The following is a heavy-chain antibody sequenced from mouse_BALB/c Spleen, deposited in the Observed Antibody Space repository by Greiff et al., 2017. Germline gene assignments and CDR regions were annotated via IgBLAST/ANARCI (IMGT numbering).Heavy chain of an antibody. D-gene: IGHD2-4*01. CDR1: GFTFSSFG. J-gene: IGHJ4*01. Sequence: EVHLVESGGGLVQPGGSRKLSCAASGFTFSSFGMHWVRQAPEKGLEWVAYISSGSSTIYYADTVKGRFTISRDNPKNTLFLQMTSLRSEDTAMYYCARGRDYDYDYYAMDYWGQGTSVTVSS. CDR3: ARGRDYDYDYYAMDY. V-gene: IGHV5-17*02. CDR2: ISSGSSTI.